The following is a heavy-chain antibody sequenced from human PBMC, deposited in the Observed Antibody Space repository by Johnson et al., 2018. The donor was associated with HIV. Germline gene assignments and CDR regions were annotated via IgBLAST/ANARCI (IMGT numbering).Heavy chain of an antibody. D-gene: IGHD2-21*01. V-gene: IGHV3-7*02. CDR1: GFTFSSYW. CDR2: IKQDGSEM. CDR3: ARGGPFHAFDI. Sequence: EVQLVESGGGVVRPGGSLRLSCAASGFTFSSYWMSWVRQAPGKGLEWVANIKQDGSEMYYVDSVKGRFTISRDNAKNTLFLQMNSLRAEDTAMYFCARGGPFHAFDIWGHGTTVTVSS. J-gene: IGHJ3*02.